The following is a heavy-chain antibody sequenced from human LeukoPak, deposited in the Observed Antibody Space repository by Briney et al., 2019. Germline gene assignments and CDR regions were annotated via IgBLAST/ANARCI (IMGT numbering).Heavy chain of an antibody. Sequence: GSLRLSCAASGFTVSSNYMSWVRQAPGKGLEWVSVIYSGGSTYYADSVEGRFTISRDNSKNTLYLQMNSLRAEDTAVYYCARVVVAALDSWGQGTLVTVSS. D-gene: IGHD2-15*01. V-gene: IGHV3-53*01. CDR1: GFTVSSNY. CDR2: IYSGGST. J-gene: IGHJ4*02. CDR3: ARVVVAALDS.